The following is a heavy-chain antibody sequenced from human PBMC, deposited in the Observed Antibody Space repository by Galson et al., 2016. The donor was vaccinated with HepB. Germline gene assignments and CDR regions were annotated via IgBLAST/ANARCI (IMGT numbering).Heavy chain of an antibody. CDR3: ARDQYVEGSAWYSASGC. D-gene: IGHD6-13*01. Sequence: SLRLSCAASGFSFRSYKMHWVRQAPGKGLDWVAVILYDGSVKYYADSVKGRFTISRDNSNNTLYLQMNSLRAEDTAVYYCARDQYVEGSAWYSASGCWGQGTLVTVSS. CDR1: GFSFRSYK. CDR2: ILYDGSVK. V-gene: IGHV3-30*04. J-gene: IGHJ4*02.